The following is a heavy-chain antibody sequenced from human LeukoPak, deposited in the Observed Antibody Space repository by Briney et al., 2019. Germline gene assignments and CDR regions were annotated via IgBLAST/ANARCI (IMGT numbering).Heavy chain of an antibody. D-gene: IGHD2-2*01. J-gene: IGHJ6*04. V-gene: IGHV1-69*06. CDR3: ARHPIVVVPAGAYYYYYGMDV. CDR2: IIPIFGTA. CDR1: GGTFSSYA. Sequence: SVKVSCKASGGTFSSYAISWVRQAPGQGLEWMGGIIPIFGTANYAQKLQGRVTVTADKSTSTAYMELSSLRSEDTAVYYCARHPIVVVPAGAYYYYYGMDVWGKGTTATVSS.